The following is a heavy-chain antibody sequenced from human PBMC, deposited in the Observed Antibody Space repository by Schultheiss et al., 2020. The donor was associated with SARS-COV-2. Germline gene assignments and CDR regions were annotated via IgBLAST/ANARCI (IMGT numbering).Heavy chain of an antibody. CDR1: GFTFSSYG. V-gene: IGHV3-NL1*01. Sequence: GGSLRLSCAASGFTFSSYGMHWVRQAPGKGLEWVSGINWNGGSTYYADSVKGRFTISRDNSKNTLYLQMNSLRAEDTAVYYCARDAKGSYYYYYGMDVWGQGTTVTVSS. CDR2: INWNGGST. J-gene: IGHJ6*02. D-gene: IGHD1-26*01. CDR3: ARDAKGSYYYYYGMDV.